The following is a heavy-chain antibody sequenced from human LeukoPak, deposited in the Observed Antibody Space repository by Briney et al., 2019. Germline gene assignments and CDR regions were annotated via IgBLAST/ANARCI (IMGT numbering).Heavy chain of an antibody. J-gene: IGHJ4*02. Sequence: GGSLRLSCAASGFTFSNYWMHWVRQAPGKGLVWVSRINSDGINTSYADSVKGRFTFSRDNSKNLLYLQMNSLRAEDTAVYYCAGGQWLVRGVYFDYWGQGTLVSVSS. CDR1: GFTFSNYW. V-gene: IGHV3-74*01. CDR2: INSDGINT. CDR3: AGGQWLVRGVYFDY. D-gene: IGHD6-19*01.